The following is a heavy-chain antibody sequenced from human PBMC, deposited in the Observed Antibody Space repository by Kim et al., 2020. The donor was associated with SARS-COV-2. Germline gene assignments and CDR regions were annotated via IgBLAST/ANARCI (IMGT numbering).Heavy chain of an antibody. Sequence: SNEDSADSVKGRFTISRDNSKNTVSLQMNSLRPEDTAVYHCATLRGTFDIWGQGTMVTVSS. CDR3: ATLRGTFDI. D-gene: IGHD3-10*01. J-gene: IGHJ3*02. CDR2: SNE. V-gene: IGHV3-30-3*01.